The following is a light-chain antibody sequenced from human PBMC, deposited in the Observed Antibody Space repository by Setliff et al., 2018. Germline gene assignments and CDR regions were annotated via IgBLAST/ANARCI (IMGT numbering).Light chain of an antibody. V-gene: IGLV2-23*02. J-gene: IGLJ2*01. CDR3: CSYAGISTL. Sequence: QSVLTQPASVSGSPGQSITISCTGISSDVGDYNYVSWYQHHPGKAPKLMIYDVSKRPSGVSSRFSGSKSGNTASLTISGLQAADEADYYCCSYAGISTLFGGGTRSPS. CDR2: DVS. CDR1: SSDVGDYNY.